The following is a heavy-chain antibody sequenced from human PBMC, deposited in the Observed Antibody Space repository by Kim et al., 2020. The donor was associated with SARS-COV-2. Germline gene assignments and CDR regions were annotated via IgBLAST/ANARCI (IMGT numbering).Heavy chain of an antibody. CDR3: ARTNLQLDYDYVWGSYPNPLHNDY. CDR2: ISSSSSYI. CDR1: GFTFSSYS. J-gene: IGHJ4*02. V-gene: IGHV3-21*01. D-gene: IGHD3-16*02. Sequence: GGSLRLSCAASGFTFSSYSMNWVRQAPGKGLEWVSSISSSSSYIYYADSVKGRFTISRDNAKNSLYLQMNSLRAEDTAVYYCARTNLQLDYDYVWGSYPNPLHNDYWGQGTLVTVSS.